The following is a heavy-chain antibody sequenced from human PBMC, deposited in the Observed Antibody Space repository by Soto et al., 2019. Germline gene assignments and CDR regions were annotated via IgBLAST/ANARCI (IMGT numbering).Heavy chain of an antibody. D-gene: IGHD3-10*01. CDR3: AKGLSGSGAYQWFDP. J-gene: IGHJ5*02. CDR1: AFTFSRFA. V-gene: IGHV3-23*01. CDR2: ISGGGDNT. Sequence: EVQLLESGGGLVQPGGSLRLSCAASAFTFSRFAMSWVRQPPGNVLEWVSAISGGGDNTFYADSVKGRFTISRDNSKNTLYLQMNGLRVEDTAVYYCAKGLSGSGAYQWFDPWGQGTLVTVSS.